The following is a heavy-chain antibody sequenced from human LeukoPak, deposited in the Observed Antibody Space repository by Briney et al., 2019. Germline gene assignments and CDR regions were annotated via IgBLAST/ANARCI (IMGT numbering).Heavy chain of an antibody. J-gene: IGHJ4*02. Sequence: SETLSLTCAAYGGSFSGYFWSWIRQSPGKGLEWIGEINHSGSTNYNPSLKSRVTISVDTSKNQFSLKLSSVTAADTAVYYCARQGSYLGDYWGQGTLVTVSS. CDR2: INHSGST. D-gene: IGHD3-10*01. V-gene: IGHV4-34*01. CDR3: ARQGSYLGDY. CDR1: GGSFSGYF.